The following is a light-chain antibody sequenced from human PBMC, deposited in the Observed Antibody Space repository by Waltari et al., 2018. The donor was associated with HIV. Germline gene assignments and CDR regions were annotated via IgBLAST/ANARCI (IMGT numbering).Light chain of an antibody. CDR1: SSDVGGYNY. Sequence: QSALTQPASVSGSPGQSITISCTGTSSDVGGYNYVSWYQQHPGKAPKLMIYEVTNRPSGVSNLCSCSKSGNTASLTISVLQAEDEADYYCNSYTISSTLGVFGGGTKLTVL. J-gene: IGLJ3*02. CDR3: NSYTISSTLGV. CDR2: EVT. V-gene: IGLV2-14*01.